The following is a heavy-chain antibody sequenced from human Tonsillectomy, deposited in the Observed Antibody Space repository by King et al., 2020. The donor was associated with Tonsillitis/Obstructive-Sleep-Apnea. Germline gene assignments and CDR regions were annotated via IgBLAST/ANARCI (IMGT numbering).Heavy chain of an antibody. J-gene: IGHJ4*02. CDR1: GFTFSSYE. D-gene: IGHD3-22*01. CDR2: VSSRGRTI. Sequence: VQLVESGGGLVQPGGSLRLSCAASGFTFSSYEMNWVRQAPGKGLEWVSYVSSRGRTIFYAESVKGRFTISRDNDKNSLYLQMNSLRAEDTDVYYCARGGDSSGYDYWGQGTLVTVSS. CDR3: ARGGDSSGYDY. V-gene: IGHV3-48*03.